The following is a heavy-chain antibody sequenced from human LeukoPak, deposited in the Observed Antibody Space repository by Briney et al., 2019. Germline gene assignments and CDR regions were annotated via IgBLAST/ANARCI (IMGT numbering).Heavy chain of an antibody. CDR1: GFTFSDYY. CDR2: LSSGGSTI. Sequence: PGGSLRLSCAASGFTFSDYYMSWIRQAPGKGLEWVSYLSSGGSTIYYADSVKGRFTISRDNAKNSLYLQMNSLRAEDTAVYYCAKGGRWLQPPDYWGQGTLVTVSS. CDR3: AKGGRWLQPPDY. V-gene: IGHV3-11*01. J-gene: IGHJ4*02. D-gene: IGHD5-24*01.